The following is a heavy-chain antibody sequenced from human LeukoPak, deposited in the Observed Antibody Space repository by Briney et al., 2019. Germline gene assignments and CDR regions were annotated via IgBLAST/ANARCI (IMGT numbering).Heavy chain of an antibody. J-gene: IGHJ4*02. D-gene: IGHD2-2*01. V-gene: IGHV4-34*01. CDR3: ARAAYNCSSTSCTPALYYFDY. CDR1: GGSFSGYY. CDR2: INHSGST. Sequence: SETLSLTCAVYGGSFSGYYWSWIRQPPGKGLEWIGEINHSGSTNYNPSLKSRVTISVDTSKNQFSLKLSSVIAADTAVYYCARAAYNCSSTSCTPALYYFDYWGQGTLVTVSS.